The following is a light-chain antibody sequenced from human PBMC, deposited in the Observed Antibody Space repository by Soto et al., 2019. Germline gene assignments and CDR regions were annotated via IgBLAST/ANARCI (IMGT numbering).Light chain of an antibody. CDR1: QGISSW. J-gene: IGKJ3*01. V-gene: IGKV1-12*01. Sequence: DIQMTQSPSTLSASVGDTVTVTCRATQGISSWLAWYQQKPGKAPKLLIYAASSLQSGVPSRFSGSGSGTDFTLTINNLQPEDFATYYCQQANSFPRTFGPGTKVDIK. CDR2: AAS. CDR3: QQANSFPRT.